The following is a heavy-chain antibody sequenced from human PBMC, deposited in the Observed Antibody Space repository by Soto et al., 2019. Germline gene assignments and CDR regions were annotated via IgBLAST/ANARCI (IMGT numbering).Heavy chain of an antibody. Sequence: GGSLRLSXAASGFTFSSYAMSWVRQAPGKGLEWVSAISGSGGSTYYADSVKGRFTISRDNSKNTLYLQMNSLRAEDTAVYYRPKDSVLERFLEWAPSDYWGQGTLVTVSS. CDR3: PKDSVLERFLEWAPSDY. CDR2: ISGSGGST. V-gene: IGHV3-23*01. D-gene: IGHD3-3*01. J-gene: IGHJ4*02. CDR1: GFTFSSYA.